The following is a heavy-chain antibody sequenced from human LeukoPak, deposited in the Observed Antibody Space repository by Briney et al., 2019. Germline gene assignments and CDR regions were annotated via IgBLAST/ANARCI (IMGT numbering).Heavy chain of an antibody. Sequence: SVKVSCKASGGTFSSYTISWVRQAPGQGLEWMGRIIPILGIANYAQKFQGRVTITTDESTSTAYMELSSLRSEDTAVYYCARDRSIVVVPAASYFDYWGQGTLVTVSS. CDR2: IIPILGIA. CDR1: GGTFSSYT. D-gene: IGHD2-2*01. V-gene: IGHV1-69*16. CDR3: ARDRSIVVVPAASYFDY. J-gene: IGHJ4*02.